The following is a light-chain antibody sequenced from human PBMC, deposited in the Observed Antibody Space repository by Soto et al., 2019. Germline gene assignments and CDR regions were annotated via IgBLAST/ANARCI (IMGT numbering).Light chain of an antibody. CDR1: QGIGNG. Sequence: DIQMTQSPSSLAASVGDRVTITCRASQGIGNGLSWFQQKPGKAPKRPIYAASTLQSGVPSRFSGSGSGTEFTLTISSLQPEDFATYYCLRHNDYPITFGQGTRLEIK. J-gene: IGKJ5*01. CDR2: AAS. V-gene: IGKV1-17*01. CDR3: LRHNDYPIT.